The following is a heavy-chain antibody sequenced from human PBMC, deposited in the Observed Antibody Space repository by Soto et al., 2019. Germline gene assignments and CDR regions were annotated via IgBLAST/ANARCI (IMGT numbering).Heavy chain of an antibody. V-gene: IGHV1-18*01. CDR2: ISTYNGNT. CDR1: GYSFTTSG. J-gene: IGHJ4*02. Sequence: QAQLVQSGAEVKEPGASVKVSCKASGYSFTTSGITWVRQAPGQGLDWLRWISTYNGNTNYAQKLPERVTLTTDTATSTSYMELRSVRSDDTAVYYCARRLYGDYDYWGQGTLVTVSS. D-gene: IGHD4-17*01. CDR3: ARRLYGDYDY.